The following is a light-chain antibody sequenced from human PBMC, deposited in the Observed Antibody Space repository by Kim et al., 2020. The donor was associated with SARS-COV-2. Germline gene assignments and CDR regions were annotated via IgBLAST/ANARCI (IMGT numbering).Light chain of an antibody. CDR2: DAF. Sequence: ASVGDRLSITCRASQSVSGWLAWYQQKPGRAPKVLIYDAFTLESGVPSRFSGSGSGTEFTLTISSLQPDDFATYYCQQYDNYPWTFGQGTKVDIK. V-gene: IGKV1-5*01. CDR3: QQYDNYPWT. J-gene: IGKJ1*01. CDR1: QSVSGW.